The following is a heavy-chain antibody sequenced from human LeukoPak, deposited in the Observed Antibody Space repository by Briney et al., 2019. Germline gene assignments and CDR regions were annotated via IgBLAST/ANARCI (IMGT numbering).Heavy chain of an antibody. J-gene: IGHJ4*02. V-gene: IGHV4-59*01. D-gene: IGHD3-3*01. CDR1: GGFISSYY. CDR3: ARPYDFWSGYLYY. Sequence: SETLSLTCTVSGGFISSYYWSWIRQSPGKGLEWIGYIYYSGSTNYNPSLKSRVTISIDTSKNQFSLKLKSVTTADTAVYYCARPYDFWSGYLYYWGQGTLVTVSS. CDR2: IYYSGST.